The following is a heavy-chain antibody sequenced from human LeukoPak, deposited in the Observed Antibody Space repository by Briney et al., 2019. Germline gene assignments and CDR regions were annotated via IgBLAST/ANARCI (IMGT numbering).Heavy chain of an antibody. Sequence: GGSLRLSCAASGFTFSSYAMSWVRQAPGKGLEWVSAISGSGGSTYYADSVKGRFTISRDNSKNTLYLQVNSLRAEDTAVYYCARSGFSWRGNFDYWGQGTLVTVSS. CDR1: GFTFSSYA. V-gene: IGHV3-23*01. CDR2: ISGSGGST. J-gene: IGHJ4*02. D-gene: IGHD3-16*01. CDR3: ARSGFSWRGNFDY.